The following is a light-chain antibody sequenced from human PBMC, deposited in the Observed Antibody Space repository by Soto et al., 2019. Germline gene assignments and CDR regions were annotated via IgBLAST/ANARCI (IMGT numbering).Light chain of an antibody. V-gene: IGKV3-20*01. CDR1: QSVSSNY. J-gene: IGKJ1*01. Sequence: IVLTQSPDTLSLSPGERATLSCRASQSVSSNYLAWYQQKPGQAPRLLIYDTSNRATDIPDRFSGSGSGTDFTLTISRLEPEDFAVYYCQQYDSWTFGQGTKVDI. CDR2: DTS. CDR3: QQYDSWT.